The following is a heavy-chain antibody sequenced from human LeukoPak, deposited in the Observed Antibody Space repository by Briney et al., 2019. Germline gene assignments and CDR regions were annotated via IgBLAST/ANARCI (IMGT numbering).Heavy chain of an antibody. J-gene: IGHJ4*02. V-gene: IGHV4-59*01. CDR1: GGFRCSYY. D-gene: IGHD1-26*01. CDR2: IYYSGST. CDR3: ARISGSYAYVY. Sequence: PEALSVTCIVTGGFRCSYYWRWMRQPLGGGLGLIWYIYYSGSTNSNPSLKSRVTISVNTSTNQFSLKLNSVAAADTAVYYCARISGSYAYVYWGQGTLVTVSS.